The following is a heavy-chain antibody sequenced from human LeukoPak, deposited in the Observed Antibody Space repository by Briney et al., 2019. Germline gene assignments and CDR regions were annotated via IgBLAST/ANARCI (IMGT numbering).Heavy chain of an antibody. CDR1: EFTFSNAW. Sequence: GGSLRLSCTASEFTFSNAWMIWVRQAPGKGLEWVGRIESKTDGGTTDYAAPVQGRFTISRDDSKSTLYLQMYSLKTEDTAVYYCATDRFARGYSYGFDYWGQGTLVTVSS. D-gene: IGHD5-18*01. CDR3: ATDRFARGYSYGFDY. J-gene: IGHJ4*02. V-gene: IGHV3-15*04. CDR2: IESKTDGGTT.